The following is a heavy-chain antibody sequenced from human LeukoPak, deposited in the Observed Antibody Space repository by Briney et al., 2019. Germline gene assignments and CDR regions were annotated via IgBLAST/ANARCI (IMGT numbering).Heavy chain of an antibody. CDR2: INPNSGGT. D-gene: IGHD4-17*01. CDR3: AWSYGDYAHDAFDI. CDR1: GYTFTGYY. J-gene: IGHJ3*02. V-gene: IGHV1-2*04. Sequence: ASVKVSCKASGYTFTGYYMHWVRQAPGQGLEWMGWINPNSGGTNYAQKFQGWVTMTRDTSISTAYMELSRLRSDDTAVYYCAWSYGDYAHDAFDIWGQGTMVTVSS.